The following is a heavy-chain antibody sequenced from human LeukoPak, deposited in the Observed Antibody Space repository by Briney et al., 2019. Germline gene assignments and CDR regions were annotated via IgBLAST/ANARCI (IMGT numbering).Heavy chain of an antibody. CDR2: INPNSGGT. CDR1: GYTFTVYH. D-gene: IGHD2-15*01. J-gene: IGHJ4*02. V-gene: IGHV1-2*02. CDR3: ARRTVVVATYYFDY. Sequence: ASVTVSCKASGYTFTVYHMHWVRQAPGQGLEWMGWINPNSGGTNYAQKFQGRVTMTRDTSISTGYMELSRLDSDDTAVYYCARRTVVVATYYFDYWGQGTLVTVSS.